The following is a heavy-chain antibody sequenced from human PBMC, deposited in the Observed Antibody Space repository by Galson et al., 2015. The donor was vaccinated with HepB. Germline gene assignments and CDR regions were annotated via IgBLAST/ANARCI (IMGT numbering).Heavy chain of an antibody. V-gene: IGHV3-21*01. CDR2: ITSRRSYI. CDR1: GFTFSTYS. D-gene: IGHD3-10*01. CDR3: ARGFMIRGITRRYYFDH. Sequence: SLRLSCAASGFTFSTYSMNWVRQAPGKGLEWVSSITSRRSYISYADSVTGRFTISRDNDKNSLYLKMNSLRPEDTAVYYCARGFMIRGITRRYYFDHWGQGTLVTVSS. J-gene: IGHJ4*02.